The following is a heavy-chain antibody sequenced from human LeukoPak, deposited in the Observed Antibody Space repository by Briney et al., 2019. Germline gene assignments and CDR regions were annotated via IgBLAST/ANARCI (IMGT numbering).Heavy chain of an antibody. J-gene: IGHJ4*02. CDR1: GFTFSIYS. V-gene: IGHV3-53*01. CDR3: AGVSFSSGWYRDY. CDR2: IYCGGST. Sequence: PGGSLRLSCAASGFTFSIYSMNWVRQAPGKGLEWVSVIYCGGSTYYAASVKGRFSVSRDNSKNTVFLQMNSLRAEDTAVYYCAGVSFSSGWYRDYWGQGTLVTVSS. D-gene: IGHD6-19*01.